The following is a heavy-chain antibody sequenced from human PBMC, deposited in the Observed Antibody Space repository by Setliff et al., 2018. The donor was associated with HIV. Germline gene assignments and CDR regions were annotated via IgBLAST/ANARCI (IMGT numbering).Heavy chain of an antibody. Sequence: SVKVSCKASGGSFSSFTISWVRQAPGQGLEWMGGIIPALGTANYAQKFQGRVTMTADESTSTVYMELSSLRSEDTAVYYCARGRGYCSSHGCYDEYYFDYWGQGTLVTVSS. CDR2: IIPALGTA. CDR1: GGSFSSFT. V-gene: IGHV1-69*13. J-gene: IGHJ4*02. D-gene: IGHD2-2*01. CDR3: ARGRGYCSSHGCYDEYYFDY.